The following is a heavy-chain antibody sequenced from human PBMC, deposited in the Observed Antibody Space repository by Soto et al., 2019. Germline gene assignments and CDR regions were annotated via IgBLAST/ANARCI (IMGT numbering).Heavy chain of an antibody. V-gene: IGHV2-5*02. CDR2: IYWDNDK. CDR3: ARELTIFGVVIPD. J-gene: IGHJ4*02. D-gene: IGHD3-3*01. Sequence: SGPTLVNPTEPLTLTCTLSGFSLSSGVGVGWVRQPPGKALEWLAVIYWDNDKRSSPSLKTRLTITKDTSKNQVVLTMTNMDPVDTATYYCARELTIFGVVIPDWGQGTLVTVSS. CDR1: GFSLSSGVG.